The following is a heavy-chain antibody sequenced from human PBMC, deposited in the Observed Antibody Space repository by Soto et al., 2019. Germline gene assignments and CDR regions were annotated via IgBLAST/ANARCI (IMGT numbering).Heavy chain of an antibody. Sequence: SVKVSCKACGGTFSSYAISWVRQAPGQGLEWMGGIIPIFGTANYAQKFQGRVTITADESTSTAYMELSSLRSEDTAVYYCAVAYCGGHCYLGYYGMDVWGQGTTVTVSS. D-gene: IGHD2-21*02. CDR3: AVAYCGGHCYLGYYGMDV. V-gene: IGHV1-69*13. CDR1: GGTFSSYA. CDR2: IIPIFGTA. J-gene: IGHJ6*01.